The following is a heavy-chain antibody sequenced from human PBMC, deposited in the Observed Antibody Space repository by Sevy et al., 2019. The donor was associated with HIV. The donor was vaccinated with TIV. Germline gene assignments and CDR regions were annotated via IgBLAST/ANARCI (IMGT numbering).Heavy chain of an antibody. Sequence: ASVKVSCKASGYTFSSYEIHWVRQAPGQTLEWMGWIIAGNGNTKYSQKFQGRVTITRDTSASTAYMELSSLRSEDTAVYYCARVFSGYDFAFDIWAKGQWSPSPQ. V-gene: IGHV1-3*01. CDR1: GYTFSSYE. CDR3: ARVFSGYDFAFDI. CDR2: IIAGNGNT. J-gene: IGHJ3*02. D-gene: IGHD5-12*01.